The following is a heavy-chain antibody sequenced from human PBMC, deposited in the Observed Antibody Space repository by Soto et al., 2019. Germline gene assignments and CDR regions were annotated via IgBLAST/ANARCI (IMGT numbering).Heavy chain of an antibody. CDR2: IIPIFGTA. CDR1: GGTFSSYA. V-gene: IGHV1-69*13. D-gene: IGHD5-12*01. Sequence: ASVKVSCKASGGTFSSYAISWVRQAPGQGLEWMGGIIPIFGTANYAQKFQGRVTITADESTSTAYMELSSLRSEDTAVYYCARRFNSGYDDPDYYYYGMDVWGQGTTVTVSS. CDR3: ARRFNSGYDDPDYYYYGMDV. J-gene: IGHJ6*02.